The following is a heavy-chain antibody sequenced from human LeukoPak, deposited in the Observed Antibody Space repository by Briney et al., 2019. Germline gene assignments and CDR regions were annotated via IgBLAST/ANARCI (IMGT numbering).Heavy chain of an antibody. CDR2: IYYSGST. CDR3: ARGGYSYGLVY. Sequence: PSETLSLTCAVYGGSFSGYYWSWIRQPPGKGLEWIGYIYYSGSTNYNPSLKSRVTISVDTSKNQFSLKLSSVTAADTAVYYCARGGYSYGLVYWGQGTLVTVSS. V-gene: IGHV4-59*01. J-gene: IGHJ4*02. D-gene: IGHD5-18*01. CDR1: GGSFSGYY.